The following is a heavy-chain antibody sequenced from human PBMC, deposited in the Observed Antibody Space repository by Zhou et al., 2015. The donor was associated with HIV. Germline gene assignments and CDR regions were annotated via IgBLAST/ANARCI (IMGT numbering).Heavy chain of an antibody. Sequence: QVRLVQSGAEVKKPGASVKVSCKASGFTFDSYGITWVRQAPGQGLEWMGWISTYNRNTNYAQKFQGRVTLTTDTSSSTAYMELRSLRSDDTAVYYCARPADGQWLLNYWGQGTLVSVSS. V-gene: IGHV1-18*01. D-gene: IGHD6-19*01. CDR1: GFTFDSYG. CDR2: ISTYNRNT. J-gene: IGHJ4*02. CDR3: ARPADGQWLLNY.